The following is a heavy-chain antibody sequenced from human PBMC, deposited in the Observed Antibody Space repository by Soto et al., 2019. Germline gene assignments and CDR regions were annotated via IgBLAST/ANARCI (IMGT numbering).Heavy chain of an antibody. V-gene: IGHV1-3*01. CDR2: INAGNRNT. Sequence: QVQLVQSGAEVKKPGASVKVSCKASGYTFTSYAMHWVRQAPGQRLEWMGWINAGNRNTKYSQKFQGRVTITRDTSASTAYMELRSLRSEDTAVYYCARDLGGWTDYWGQGTLVTVSS. J-gene: IGHJ4*02. D-gene: IGHD6-19*01. CDR3: ARDLGGWTDY. CDR1: GYTFTSYA.